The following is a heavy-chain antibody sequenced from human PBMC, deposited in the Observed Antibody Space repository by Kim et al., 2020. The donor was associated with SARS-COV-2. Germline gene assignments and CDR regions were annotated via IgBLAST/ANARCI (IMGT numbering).Heavy chain of an antibody. D-gene: IGHD1-26*01. CDR2: INHSGST. Sequence: SETLSLTCAVYGGSFSGYYWSWIRQPPGKGLEWIGEINHSGSTNYNPSLKSRVTISVDTSKNQFSLKLSSVTAADTAVYYCARVLRGPVDYWGQGTLVTVSS. V-gene: IGHV4-34*01. J-gene: IGHJ4*02. CDR1: GGSFSGYY. CDR3: ARVLRGPVDY.